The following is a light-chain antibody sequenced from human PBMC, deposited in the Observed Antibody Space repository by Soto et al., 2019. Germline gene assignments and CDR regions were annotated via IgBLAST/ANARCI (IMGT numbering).Light chain of an antibody. Sequence: QSVLTQPPSVSAAPGQTVTISCSGGSSNIENNYVSWYRHFPGTAPKLLIYEDNNRPSGIPDRFSGSKSGTSATLGITGLQTGDEADYYCSSYTSSSTLYVFGTGTKVTVL. CDR3: SSYTSSSTLYV. CDR2: EDN. CDR1: SSNIENNY. V-gene: IGLV1-51*02. J-gene: IGLJ1*01.